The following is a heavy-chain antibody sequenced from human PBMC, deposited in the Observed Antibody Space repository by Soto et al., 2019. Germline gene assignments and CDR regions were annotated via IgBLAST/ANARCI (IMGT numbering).Heavy chain of an antibody. D-gene: IGHD3-22*01. J-gene: IGHJ4*02. V-gene: IGHV3-33*01. Sequence: GGSLRLSCAASGFTFSSYGMHWVRQAPGKGLEWVAVIWYDGSNKYYADSVKGRFTISRDNSKNTLYLQMNSLRAEDTAVYYCARDFGDSSGYSLYYFDYWGQGTLVTVSS. CDR3: ARDFGDSSGYSLYYFDY. CDR2: IWYDGSNK. CDR1: GFTFSSYG.